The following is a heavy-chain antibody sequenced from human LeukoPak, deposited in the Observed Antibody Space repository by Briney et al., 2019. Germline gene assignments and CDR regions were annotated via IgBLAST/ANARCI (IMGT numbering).Heavy chain of an antibody. V-gene: IGHV4-59*01. CDR3: ARGYDHKSTYFDN. CDR2: IYYSGST. Sequence: SETLSLTCTVSGGSFSSCYLNWIWHPLRYGLDWIGYIYYSGSTNYNPSLKSRVTISIDPSKNQSSLKLTSVTAAHTALYFCARGYDHKSTYFDNWGQGTLVTVSS. D-gene: IGHD5-12*01. J-gene: IGHJ4*02. CDR1: GGSFSSCY.